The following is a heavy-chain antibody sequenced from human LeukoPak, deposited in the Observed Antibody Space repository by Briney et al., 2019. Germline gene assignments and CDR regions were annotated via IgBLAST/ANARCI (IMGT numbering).Heavy chain of an antibody. CDR1: GYTFTSYG. Sequence: VASVKVSCKASGYTFTSYGISWVRQAPGQGLGWMGWISAYNGNTNFAQKFQDRVTMTTDTSTSTAYMELRSLRSDDTAVYYCARGDAGLRELLYPIDYWGQGTLVTVS. CDR2: ISAYNGNT. J-gene: IGHJ4*02. D-gene: IGHD3-10*01. CDR3: ARGDAGLRELLYPIDY. V-gene: IGHV1-18*01.